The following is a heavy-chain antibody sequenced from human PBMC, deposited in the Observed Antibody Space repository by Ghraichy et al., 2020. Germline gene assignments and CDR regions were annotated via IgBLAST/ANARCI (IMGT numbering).Heavy chain of an antibody. D-gene: IGHD3-3*01. V-gene: IGHV4-61*01. CDR1: GGSVSSGSYY. CDR2: IYYSGTT. J-gene: IGHJ4*02. CDR3: ARDGGVGMSHFDY. Sequence: LSCTVSGGSVSSGSYYWSWIRQPPGKGLEWIGYIYYSGTTNYNPSLKSRVTISVDTSKNQFSLSLNSVTAADTAMYYCARDGGVGMSHFDYWGQGTLVTVSS.